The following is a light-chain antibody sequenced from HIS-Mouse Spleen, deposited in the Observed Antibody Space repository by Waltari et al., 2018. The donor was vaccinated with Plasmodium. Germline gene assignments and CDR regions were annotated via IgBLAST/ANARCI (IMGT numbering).Light chain of an antibody. Sequence: QSVLTQPPSASGTPGQRVTISCSGSSSNIGSNYVYWYQQLPGTAPKLLINRNNHRPSGVPDRVSGSKAGTSASLAISGLRSEDEADYYCAAWDDSLSGPVFGGGTKLTVL. J-gene: IGLJ2*01. CDR2: RNN. V-gene: IGLV1-47*01. CDR3: AAWDDSLSGPV. CDR1: SSNIGSNY.